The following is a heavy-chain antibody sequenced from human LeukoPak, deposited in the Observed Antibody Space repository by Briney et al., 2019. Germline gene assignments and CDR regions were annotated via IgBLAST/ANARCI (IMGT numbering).Heavy chain of an antibody. Sequence: GGSLRLSCVPSGVTLSINYMSWVRETPGERLEWVSVIYSGGSTYYADTVQGRFTISRDNSKNTLYFKMNSLRGEDTAVYYCAGDPTVPDYYYYGIDVWGQGTTVTVSS. J-gene: IGHJ6*02. CDR3: AGDPTVPDYYYYGIDV. CDR1: GVTLSINY. V-gene: IGHV3-66*02. D-gene: IGHD4-17*01. CDR2: IYSGGST.